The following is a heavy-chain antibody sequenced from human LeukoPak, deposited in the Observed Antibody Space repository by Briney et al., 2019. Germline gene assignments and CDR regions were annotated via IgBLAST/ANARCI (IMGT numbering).Heavy chain of an antibody. Sequence: PSETLSLTCTVSGGSISSSSYYWGWIRQPPGKGLEWIGSIYYSGSTYYNPSLKSRVTISVDTSKNQFSLKLSSVTAADTAVYYCARVCSGGSCYGNNAFDIWGQGTMVTVSS. V-gene: IGHV4-39*07. CDR1: GGSISSSSYY. CDR3: ARVCSGGSCYGNNAFDI. J-gene: IGHJ3*02. CDR2: IYYSGST. D-gene: IGHD2-15*01.